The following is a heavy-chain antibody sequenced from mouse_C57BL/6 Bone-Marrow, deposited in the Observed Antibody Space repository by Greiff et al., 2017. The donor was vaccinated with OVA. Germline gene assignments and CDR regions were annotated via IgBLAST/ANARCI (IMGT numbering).Heavy chain of an antibody. CDR1: GYPFTSYW. CDR3: AREGDGYYVWFAY. CDR2: IYPGSGST. J-gene: IGHJ3*01. D-gene: IGHD2-3*01. Sequence: QVQLQQPGAELVQPGASVKMSCKASGYPFTSYWIPWVKPRPGPGLEWIGDIYPGSGSTNSNEKFKSKATLTVDTSSSTAYMQLSSLTSEDSAVYYCAREGDGYYVWFAYWGQGTLVTVSA. V-gene: IGHV1-55*01.